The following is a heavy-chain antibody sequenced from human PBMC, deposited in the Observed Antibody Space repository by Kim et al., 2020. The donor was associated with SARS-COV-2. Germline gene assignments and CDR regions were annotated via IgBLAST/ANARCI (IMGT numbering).Heavy chain of an antibody. Sequence: ADPVKGRFTISRDNSKNTLYLQMNSLRAEDTAVYYCAKDPIAAAGTLIDPWGQGTLVTVSS. V-gene: IGHV3-23*01. CDR3: AKDPIAAAGTLIDP. J-gene: IGHJ5*02. D-gene: IGHD6-13*01.